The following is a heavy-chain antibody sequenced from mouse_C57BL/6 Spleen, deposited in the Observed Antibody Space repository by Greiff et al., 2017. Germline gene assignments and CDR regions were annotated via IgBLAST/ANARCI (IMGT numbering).Heavy chain of an antibody. CDR2: IDPSDSYT. CDR3: DYGNSFDY. V-gene: IGHV1-69*01. D-gene: IGHD2-1*01. J-gene: IGHJ2*01. Sequence: VQLQQPGAELVMPGASVKLSCKASGYTFTSYWMHWVKQRPGQGLEWIGEIDPSDSYTNYNQKFKGKSTLTVDKSSSTAYMQLSSLTSEDSAVYYCDYGNSFDYWGQGTTLTVSS. CDR1: GYTFTSYW.